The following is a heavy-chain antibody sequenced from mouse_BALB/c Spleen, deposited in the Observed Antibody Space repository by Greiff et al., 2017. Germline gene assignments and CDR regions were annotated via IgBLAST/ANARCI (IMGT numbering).Heavy chain of an antibody. CDR1: GYTFTDYN. CDR3: ARGGDYGSSYDWYFDV. D-gene: IGHD1-1*01. Sequence: VQLKQSGPELVKPGASVKIPCKASGYTFTDYNMDWVKQSHGKSLEWIGDINPNNGGTIYNQKFKGKATLTVDKSSSTAYMELRSLTSEDTAVYYCARGGDYGSSYDWYFDVWGAGTTVTVSS. CDR2: INPNNGGT. J-gene: IGHJ1*01. V-gene: IGHV1-18*01.